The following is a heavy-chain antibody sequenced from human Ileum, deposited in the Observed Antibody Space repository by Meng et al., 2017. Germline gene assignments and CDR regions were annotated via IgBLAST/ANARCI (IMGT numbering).Heavy chain of an antibody. D-gene: IGHD6-13*01. Sequence: GESLKISCEASGFSFSSYWMIWVRQAPGKGLEWGANINGGGTEKNYVASVKGRFTISRDNPKNSLYLQMNSLRADDTAVYYCATKAAPGYGMDIWGQGTTVTVSS. CDR3: ATKAAPGYGMDI. CDR2: INGGGTEK. CDR1: GFSFSSYW. V-gene: IGHV3-7*01. J-gene: IGHJ6*02.